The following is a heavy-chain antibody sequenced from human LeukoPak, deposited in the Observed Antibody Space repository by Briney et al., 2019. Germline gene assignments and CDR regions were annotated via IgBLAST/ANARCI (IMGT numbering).Heavy chain of an antibody. J-gene: IGHJ4*02. Sequence: SVKVSCKASGGTFSSYAISWVRQAPGQGLEWMGGIIPIFGTANYAQKFQGRVTITADKSTSTAYMELRSLRSEDTAVYYCARGGRGYSYGYGDYWGQGTLVTVSS. D-gene: IGHD5-18*01. CDR2: IIPIFGTA. CDR1: GGTFSSYA. V-gene: IGHV1-69*06. CDR3: ARGGRGYSYGYGDY.